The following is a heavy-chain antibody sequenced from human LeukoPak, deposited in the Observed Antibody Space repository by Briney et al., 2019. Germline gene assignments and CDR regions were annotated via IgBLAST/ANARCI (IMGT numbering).Heavy chain of an antibody. CDR3: AKDQPGYCSSTSCYDMFNY. CDR2: ISNDGTST. Sequence: GGFLRLSCAVSGLTFSDYWMHWVRQAPGKGLVWVSRISNDGTSTSYADSVKGRFTISRDNSKNTLYLQMNSLRAEDTAVYYCAKDQPGYCSSTSCYDMFNYWGQGTLVTVPS. CDR1: GLTFSDYW. D-gene: IGHD2-2*03. J-gene: IGHJ4*02. V-gene: IGHV3-74*01.